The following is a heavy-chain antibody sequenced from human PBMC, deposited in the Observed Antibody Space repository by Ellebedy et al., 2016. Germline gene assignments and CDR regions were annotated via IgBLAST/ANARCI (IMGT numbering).Heavy chain of an antibody. D-gene: IGHD1-1*01. CDR3: ARDLGGTYYYYGMDV. J-gene: IGHJ6*02. CDR2: ISYDGSNK. CDR1: GFSFSSYA. Sequence: GESLKISXVASGFSFSSYAMHWVRQAPGKGLEWVAVISYDGSNKYYADSVKGRFTISRDNSKNTLYLQMNSLRAEDTAVYYCARDLGGTYYYYGMDVWGQGTTVTVSS. V-gene: IGHV3-30-3*01.